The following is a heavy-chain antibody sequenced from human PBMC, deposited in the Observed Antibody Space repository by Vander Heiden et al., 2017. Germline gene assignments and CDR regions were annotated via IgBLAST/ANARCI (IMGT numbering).Heavy chain of an antibody. D-gene: IGHD3-16*01. CDR2: ISWNSGII. V-gene: IGHV3-9*01. CDR3: AKDLGDDYYYYYGMDV. J-gene: IGHJ6*02. Sequence: EVQLVESGGGLVQPGRSLRLSCAASGFTFDDYAMHGGRQAPVKGLECGAGISWNSGIIGYADSGKCRVTISRDNAKNSMDLQKNSMRAEETAVYYCAKDLGDDYYYYYGMDVWGQGTTVTVSS. CDR1: GFTFDDYA.